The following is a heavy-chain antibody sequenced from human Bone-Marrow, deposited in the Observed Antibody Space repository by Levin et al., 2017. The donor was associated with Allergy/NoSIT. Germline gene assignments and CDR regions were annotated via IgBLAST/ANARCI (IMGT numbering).Heavy chain of an antibody. Sequence: PGGSLRLSCTVSSGSINSTSSYWGWIRQPPGKRLEWIGSISYSGTTYYNPSLRNRVTTSVDTSKNQFSLRLTSVTAADTAVFYCARMRSAAAPTRWYFDLWGRGTLVTVSS. CDR2: ISYSGTT. J-gene: IGHJ2*01. CDR1: SGSINSTSSY. CDR3: ARMRSAAAPTRWYFDL. V-gene: IGHV4-39*07. D-gene: IGHD6-25*01.